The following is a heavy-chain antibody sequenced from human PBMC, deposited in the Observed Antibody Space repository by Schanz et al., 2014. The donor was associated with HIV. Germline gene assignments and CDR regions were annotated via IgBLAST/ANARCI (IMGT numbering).Heavy chain of an antibody. V-gene: IGHV3-7*01. J-gene: IGHJ6*02. CDR1: GLTFINAW. CDR2: IKQDGSEK. Sequence: EVQLVESGGGLVKPGESLRLSCEVSGLTFINAWMTWVRQAPGRGPEWVGEIKQDGSEKYIVDSVKGRFTISRDNSKNTVYLQLKSLRVEDTAVYYCAKDRNWYDSKYRGKGNYYYFYGMDFWGQGTTVTVSS. CDR3: AKDRNWYDSKYRGKGNYYYFYGMDF. D-gene: IGHD3-22*01.